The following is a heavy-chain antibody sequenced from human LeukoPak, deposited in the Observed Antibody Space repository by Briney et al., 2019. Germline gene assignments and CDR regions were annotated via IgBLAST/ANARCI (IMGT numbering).Heavy chain of an antibody. CDR2: ISHRSGYI. CDR1: GITFSSYS. V-gene: IGHV3-21*01. J-gene: IGHJ4*02. CDR3: ARAHHAVAGDY. Sequence: GGSLRLSCAASGITFSSYSMNWVRQAPGKGLEWVSSISHRSGYIYYADSVKGRFTISRDNSKNTLYLQMNSLRAEDTAVYYCARAHHAVAGDYWGQGTLVTVSS. D-gene: IGHD6-19*01.